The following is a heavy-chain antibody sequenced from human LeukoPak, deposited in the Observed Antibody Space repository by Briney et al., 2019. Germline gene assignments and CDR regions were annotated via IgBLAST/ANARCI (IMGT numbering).Heavy chain of an antibody. CDR2: IKQDGSEK. V-gene: IGHV3-7*01. J-gene: IGHJ6*03. CDR3: ARDPGSGYMDV. D-gene: IGHD3-10*01. Sequence: GGSLRLSCAAPGFTFSSYWMSWVRQAPGKGLEWVANIKQDGSEKYYVDSVKGRFTISRDNAKNSLYLQMNSLRAEDTAVYYCARDPGSGYMDVWGKGTTVTVSS. CDR1: GFTFSSYW.